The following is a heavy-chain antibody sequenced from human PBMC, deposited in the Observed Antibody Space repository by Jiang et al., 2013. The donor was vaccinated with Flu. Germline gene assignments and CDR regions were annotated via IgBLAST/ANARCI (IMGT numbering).Heavy chain of an antibody. J-gene: IGHJ6*02. CDR1: GYTFTGYY. CDR2: INPNSGGT. D-gene: IGHD3-10*01. CDR3: ARDDRWFGGEDYGMDV. V-gene: IGHV1-2*02. Sequence: GAEVKKPGASVKVSCKASGYTFTGYYMHWVRQAPGQGLEWMGWINPNSGGTNYAQKFQGRVTMTRDTSISTAYMELSRLRSDDTAVYYCARDDRWFGGEDYGMDVWGQGTTVTVSS.